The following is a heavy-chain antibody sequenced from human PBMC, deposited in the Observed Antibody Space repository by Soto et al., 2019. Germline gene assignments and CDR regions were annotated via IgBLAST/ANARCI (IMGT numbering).Heavy chain of an antibody. CDR3: ATNTVPTPYYFDF. Sequence: GGSLRLSCAASGFTFSSYAMSWVRQAPGKGLEWVSAISGSGGSTYYADSVKGRFTISRDNSKNTLYLQMNSLRAEDTAVYYCATNTVPTPYYFDFWGQGTLVTVSS. V-gene: IGHV3-23*01. CDR1: GFTFSSYA. J-gene: IGHJ4*02. D-gene: IGHD4-17*01. CDR2: ISGSGGST.